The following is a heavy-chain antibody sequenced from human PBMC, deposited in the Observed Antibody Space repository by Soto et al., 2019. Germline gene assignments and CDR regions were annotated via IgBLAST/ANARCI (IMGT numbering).Heavy chain of an antibody. Sequence: QVQLVQSGAEVKNPGASVKVSCKASGYRFTSYGIGWVRQAPGQGLEWMGWINAYNGNTNYAQNPQGRVTLTTDTSTSTAYMELRSLRSNDTAVYYCAMVDVYVTPSPQDVWGQGTTFTVSS. D-gene: IGHD3-16*01. CDR1: GYRFTSYG. J-gene: IGHJ6*02. CDR3: AMVDVYVTPSPQDV. V-gene: IGHV1-18*01. CDR2: INAYNGNT.